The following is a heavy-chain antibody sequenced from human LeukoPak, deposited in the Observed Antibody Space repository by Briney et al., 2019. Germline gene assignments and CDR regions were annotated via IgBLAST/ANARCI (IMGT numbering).Heavy chain of an antibody. CDR1: GGSXXXYY. J-gene: IGHJ4*02. V-gene: IGHV4-34*01. CDR3: ASYSSGWSDY. Sequence: GGSXXXYYWSWIRQPPGKGLEWIGEINHSGSTNYNPSLKSRVTISVDTSKNQFSLKLSSVTAADTAVYYCASYSSGWSDYWGQGTLVTVSS. CDR2: INHSGST. D-gene: IGHD6-19*01.